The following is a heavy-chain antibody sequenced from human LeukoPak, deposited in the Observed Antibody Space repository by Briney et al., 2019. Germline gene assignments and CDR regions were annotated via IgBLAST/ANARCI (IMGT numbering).Heavy chain of an antibody. J-gene: IGHJ4*02. CDR2: ISYNGSQT. CDR3: VRDRGGSGRYYFDY. Sequence: GGSLRLSCAASGFTFSIYAMHWVRQGPGKGLEHVSGISYNGSQTYYGNSVKDRFTISRDNAKNTVYLQMASLRVDDMAVYYCVRDRGGSGRYYFDYWGQGILVPVSS. V-gene: IGHV3-64*01. D-gene: IGHD6-19*01. CDR1: GFTFSIYA.